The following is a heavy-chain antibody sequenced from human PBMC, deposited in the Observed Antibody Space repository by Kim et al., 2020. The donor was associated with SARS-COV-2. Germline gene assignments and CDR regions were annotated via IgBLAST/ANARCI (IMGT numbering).Heavy chain of an antibody. Sequence: GGSLRLSCAASGFTFSSYGMHWVRQAPGKGLEWVAVISYDGSNKYYADSVKGRFTISRDNSKNTLYLQMNSLRAEDTAVYYCASVEVGYGDYFSDYYYYGMDVWGQGTTVTVSS. CDR2: ISYDGSNK. CDR1: GFTFSSYG. D-gene: IGHD4-17*01. V-gene: IGHV3-33*05. J-gene: IGHJ6*02. CDR3: ASVEVGYGDYFSDYYYYGMDV.